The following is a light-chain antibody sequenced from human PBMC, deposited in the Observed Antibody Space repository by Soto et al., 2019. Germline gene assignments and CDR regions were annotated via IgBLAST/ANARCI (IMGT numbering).Light chain of an antibody. Sequence: LTPSTGPPSLSPGGSGPLSCRASQSVSSTFLAWYQQKPGQAPRLLIYDASTRATGIPDRFSGSGSGTDFTLTISRLEPEDFAVYYCQQSGSSVTFGQGTRLE. V-gene: IGKV3-20*01. CDR3: QQSGSSVT. CDR2: DAS. CDR1: QSVSSTF. J-gene: IGKJ5*01.